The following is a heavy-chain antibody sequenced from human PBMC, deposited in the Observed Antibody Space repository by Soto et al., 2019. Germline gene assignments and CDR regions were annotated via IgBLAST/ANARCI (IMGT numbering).Heavy chain of an antibody. Sequence: ASVKVSCKASGYTFTGYYMHWVRQAPGQGLEWMGWNNPNSGGTNYAQKLQGRVTMTRDTSISTAYMELSRLISDDTAVYSGARERCSGGSCYPEYYYYYGIDVWGQGTTVTVSS. J-gene: IGHJ6*02. V-gene: IGHV1-2*02. CDR2: NNPNSGGT. D-gene: IGHD2-15*01. CDR3: ARERCSGGSCYPEYYYYYGIDV. CDR1: GYTFTGYY.